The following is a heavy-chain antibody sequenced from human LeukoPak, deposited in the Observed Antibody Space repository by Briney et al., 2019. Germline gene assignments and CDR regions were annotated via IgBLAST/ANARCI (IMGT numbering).Heavy chain of an antibody. V-gene: IGHV3-30*02. Sequence: GGSLRLSCAASGFTFSSYGMHWVRQAPGKGLEWVAFIRYDGSNKYYADSVKGRFTISRDNSKNTLYLQMNSLRAEDTAVYYCAKGIGHYYDSNYYYYYYMDVWGKGTTVTVSS. J-gene: IGHJ6*03. CDR3: AKGIGHYYDSNYYYYYYMDV. D-gene: IGHD3-22*01. CDR1: GFTFSSYG. CDR2: IRYDGSNK.